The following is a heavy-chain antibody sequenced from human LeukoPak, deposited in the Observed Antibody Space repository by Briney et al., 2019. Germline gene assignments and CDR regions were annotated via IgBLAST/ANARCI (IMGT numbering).Heavy chain of an antibody. Sequence: PGGSLRLSCAASGFSLSSYAMSWVRQAPGKGLEWVSAISGSGGSTYYADSVKGRFTISRDNSKNTLYLQMNSLRAEDTAVYYCAKGILGYCTNGVCYVWSGSYSGFDYWGQGTLVTVSS. CDR2: ISGSGGST. V-gene: IGHV3-23*01. CDR1: GFSLSSYA. D-gene: IGHD2-8*01. J-gene: IGHJ4*02. CDR3: AKGILGYCTNGVCYVWSGSYSGFDY.